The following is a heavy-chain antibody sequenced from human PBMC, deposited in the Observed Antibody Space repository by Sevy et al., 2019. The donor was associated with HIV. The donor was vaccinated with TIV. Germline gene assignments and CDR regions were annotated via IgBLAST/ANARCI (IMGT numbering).Heavy chain of an antibody. D-gene: IGHD6-19*01. CDR2: IKQDGSEK. Sequence: GGSLRLSCAASGFTFSSYWMSWVRQAPGKGLEWVANIKQDGSEKCYVDSVKGRFTISRDNAKNSLYLQMNSLRAEDTAVYYCARDSFAAVAAAGMDVWGQGTTVTVSS. CDR3: ARDSFAAVAAAGMDV. V-gene: IGHV3-7*01. J-gene: IGHJ6*02. CDR1: GFTFSSYW.